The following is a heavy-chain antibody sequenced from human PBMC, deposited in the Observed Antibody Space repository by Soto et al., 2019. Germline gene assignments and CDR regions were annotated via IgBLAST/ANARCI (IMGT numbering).Heavy chain of an antibody. V-gene: IGHV3-23*01. CDR2: ISGSGGST. D-gene: IGHD3-22*01. CDR1: GFSFDTYN. Sequence: PGGSLRLSCAASGFSFDTYNMSWVRQAPGKGLEWVSAISGSGGSTYYADSVKGRFTISRDNSKNTLYLQMNSLRAEGTAVYYCAKIGVVIYYYFDYWGQGTLVTVSS. CDR3: AKIGVVIYYYFDY. J-gene: IGHJ4*02.